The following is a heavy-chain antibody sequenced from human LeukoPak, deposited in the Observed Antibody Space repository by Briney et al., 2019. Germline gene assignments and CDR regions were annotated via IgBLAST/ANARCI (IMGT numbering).Heavy chain of an antibody. D-gene: IGHD4-17*01. CDR2: ISYDGSNK. CDR3: ARGFHDYGEYGVAY. Sequence: PGRSLRLSCAAAGFTFSSDAMHWGRQAPGKGLEWLAGISYDGSNKYYAESVKGRFTISRDNSKNTLYLQMNSLRAEDTGVYYCARGFHDYGEYGVAYWGQGTLVTVSS. J-gene: IGHJ4*02. CDR1: GFTFSSDA. V-gene: IGHV3-30-3*01.